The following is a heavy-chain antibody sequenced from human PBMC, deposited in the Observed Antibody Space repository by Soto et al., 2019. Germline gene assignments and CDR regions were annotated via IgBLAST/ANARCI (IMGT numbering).Heavy chain of an antibody. CDR3: ATDYYDSSGYYNSAFDI. CDR2: IIPIFGTA. D-gene: IGHD3-22*01. Sequence: PVKVSCKASGGTFSSYAISWLRQAPGQGLEWMGGIIPIFGTANYAQKFQGRVTITADKSTSTAYMELSSLRSEDAAVYYCATDYYDSSGYYNSAFDIWGRGTMVTVSS. J-gene: IGHJ3*02. V-gene: IGHV1-69*06. CDR1: GGTFSSYA.